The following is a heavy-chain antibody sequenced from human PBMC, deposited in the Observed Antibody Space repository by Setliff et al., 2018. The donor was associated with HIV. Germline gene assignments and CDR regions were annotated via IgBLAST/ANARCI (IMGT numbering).Heavy chain of an antibody. Sequence: HPGGSLRLSCAASGFTFSTYPMSWVRQAPGKGLEWVSLISNTGGSAFYPDSVKGRFTISTDNSKSTLYLQMNSLRAEDTAVYYCAKPLTQWGVSPYHYAVDVWGQGTTVTVSS. V-gene: IGHV3-23*01. D-gene: IGHD1-26*01. CDR1: GFTFSTYP. J-gene: IGHJ6*02. CDR2: ISNTGGSA. CDR3: AKPLTQWGVSPYHYAVDV.